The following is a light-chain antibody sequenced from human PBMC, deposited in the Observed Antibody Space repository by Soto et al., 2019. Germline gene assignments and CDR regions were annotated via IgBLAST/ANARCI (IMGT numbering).Light chain of an antibody. J-gene: IGKJ1*01. V-gene: IGKV3-20*01. CDR2: DAV. CDR1: QSVTGTN. Sequence: VLTQSPVTLSLSPGEGATLSCRASQSVTGTNLAWYQQRAGQAPRLLIYDAVRRATGIPDRFSGSGSGTDFTLTISRLELEDFAVYYCHQYGSSLGTFGQGTKVDIK. CDR3: HQYGSSLGT.